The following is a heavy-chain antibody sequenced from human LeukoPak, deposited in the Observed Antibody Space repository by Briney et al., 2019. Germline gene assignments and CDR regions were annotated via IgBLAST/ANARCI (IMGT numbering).Heavy chain of an antibody. J-gene: IGHJ6*03. CDR2: MNPNSGNK. D-gene: IGHD6-19*01. V-gene: IGHV1-8*01. CDR3: ARGPQWRGDYYYMDV. CDR1: VYSFTHLV. Sequence: AAVKVSCKASVYSFTHLVVNWVPQTTGQGPEWMGWMNPNSGNKGYAQKFQGRVTMTMNTSITTAYMELSSLRSEDTAVYYCARGPQWRGDYYYMDVWGRGTTVTVSS.